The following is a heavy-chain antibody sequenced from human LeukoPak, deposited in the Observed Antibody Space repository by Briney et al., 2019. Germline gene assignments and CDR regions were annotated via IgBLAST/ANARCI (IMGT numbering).Heavy chain of an antibody. CDR1: GFTFSTSW. D-gene: IGHD1-26*01. Sequence: GGSLRLSCAASGFTFSTSWMSWVRQAPGKGLEWVANIKQDGSEIYYVDSVKGRFTISRDNAKNSLSLQMNSLRAEDTAVYYCARGGSYLSAFDIWGQGTMVTVSS. V-gene: IGHV3-7*04. CDR2: IKQDGSEI. J-gene: IGHJ3*02. CDR3: ARGGSYLSAFDI.